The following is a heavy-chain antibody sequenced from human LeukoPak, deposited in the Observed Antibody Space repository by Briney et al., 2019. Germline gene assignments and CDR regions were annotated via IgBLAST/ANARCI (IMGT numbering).Heavy chain of an antibody. CDR3: ARREIYYGSGSYYFDY. CDR2: INHSGST. CDR1: GGSISSSNW. J-gene: IGHJ4*02. Sequence: PSETLSLTCAVSGGSISSSNWWSWVRQPPGKGLEWIGEINHSGSTNYNPSLKSRVTISVDTSKNQFSLKLSSVTAADTAVYYCARREIYYGSGSYYFDYWGQGTLVTVSS. V-gene: IGHV4-4*02. D-gene: IGHD3-10*01.